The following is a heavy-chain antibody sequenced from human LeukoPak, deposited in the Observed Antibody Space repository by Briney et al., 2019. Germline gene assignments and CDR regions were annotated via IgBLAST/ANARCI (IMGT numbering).Heavy chain of an antibody. J-gene: IGHJ4*02. Sequence: GGSLRLSCAASGFTFSSYAMSWVRQAPGKGLEWVSAISGSGGSTYYADSVKGRFTISRDDSKNTLYLQMNSLRAEDTAVYYCARSLHYYDSSGQLGYWGQGTLVTVSS. CDR2: ISGSGGST. CDR1: GFTFSSYA. V-gene: IGHV3-23*01. CDR3: ARSLHYYDSSGQLGY. D-gene: IGHD3-22*01.